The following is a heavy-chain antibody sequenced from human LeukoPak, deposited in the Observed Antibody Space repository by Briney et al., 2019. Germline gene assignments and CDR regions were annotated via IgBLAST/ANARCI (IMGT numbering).Heavy chain of an antibody. Sequence: ASVKVSCKASGGTFSSYAISWVRQAPGQGLEWMGGIIPIFGTANYAQKFQGRVTITADKSTSTAYMELSSLRSEDTAVYYCARYGSGSYYNLYYYYYMDVWGKGTTVTVSS. CDR1: GGTFSSYA. CDR3: ARYGSGSYYNLYYYYYMDV. CDR2: IIPIFGTA. D-gene: IGHD3-10*01. V-gene: IGHV1-69*06. J-gene: IGHJ6*03.